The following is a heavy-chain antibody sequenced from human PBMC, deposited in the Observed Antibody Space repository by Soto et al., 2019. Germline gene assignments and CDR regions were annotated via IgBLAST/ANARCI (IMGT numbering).Heavy chain of an antibody. Sequence: SQTLSLTCAISGDSVSSNSAAWNWIRQSPSRGLEWLGRTYYRSKWYNDYAVSVKSRITINPDTSKNQFSLQLNSVTPEDTAVYYCARDGRYCSGGSCFTYNWFDPWGQGTPVTV. J-gene: IGHJ5*02. CDR2: TYYRSKWYN. CDR1: GDSVSSNSAA. V-gene: IGHV6-1*01. D-gene: IGHD2-15*01. CDR3: ARDGRYCSGGSCFTYNWFDP.